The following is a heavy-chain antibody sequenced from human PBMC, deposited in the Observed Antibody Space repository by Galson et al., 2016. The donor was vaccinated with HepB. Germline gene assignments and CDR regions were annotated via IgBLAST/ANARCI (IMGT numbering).Heavy chain of an antibody. D-gene: IGHD2-21*01. CDR3: ARFFIVGSATSFDH. Sequence: SVKVSCKASGYTFTGYYIHWVRQAPGHGPEWMGWINPNTGDTNYAQKVQGRVTITRDTSINTAYMELSRLRYDDTALYYCARFFIVGSATSFDHWGQGTLVTVSS. CDR1: GYTFTGYY. V-gene: IGHV1-2*02. J-gene: IGHJ4*02. CDR2: INPNTGDT.